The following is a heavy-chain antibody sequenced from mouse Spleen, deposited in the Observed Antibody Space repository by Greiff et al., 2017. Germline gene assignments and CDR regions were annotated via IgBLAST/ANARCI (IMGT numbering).Heavy chain of an antibody. CDR2: IDPETGGT. D-gene: IGHD2-1*01. CDR1: GYTFTDYE. Sequence: VQLQQSGAELVRPGASVTLSCKASGYTFTDYEMHWVKQTPVHGLEWIGAIDPETGGTAYNQKFKGKAILTADKSSSTAYMELRSLTSEDSAVYYCTRRYGNYPLDYWGQGTTLTVSS. V-gene: IGHV1-15*01. CDR3: TRRYGNYPLDY. J-gene: IGHJ2*01.